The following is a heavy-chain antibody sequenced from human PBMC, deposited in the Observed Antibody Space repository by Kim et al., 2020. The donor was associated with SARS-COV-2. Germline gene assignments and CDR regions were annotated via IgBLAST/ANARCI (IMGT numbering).Heavy chain of an antibody. V-gene: IGHV5-10-1*01. CDR2: IDPSDSYI. CDR3: ARLWPMGYNSLDY. Sequence: GESLKISCKNSGYSFTNYWISWVRQMPGKGLEWMGRIDPSDSYINYSPSFQGHVTISADKSISTAYLQWSSLKASDTAMYYCARLWPMGYNSLDYWGQGTLVTVSS. J-gene: IGHJ4*02. D-gene: IGHD5-12*01. CDR1: GYSFTNYW.